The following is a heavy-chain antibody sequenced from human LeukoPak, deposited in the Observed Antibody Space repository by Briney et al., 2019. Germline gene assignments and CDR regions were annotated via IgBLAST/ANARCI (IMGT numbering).Heavy chain of an antibody. CDR1: GGSISSYY. Sequence: SETLSLTCTVSGGSISSYYWSWIRQLPGKGLEWIGYIYYSGSTNYNPSLKSRVTISVDTSKNQFSLKLSSVTAADTAVYYCARDGVVTSPYYYYGMDVWGQGTTVTVSS. D-gene: IGHD4-23*01. CDR3: ARDGVVTSPYYYYGMDV. CDR2: IYYSGST. V-gene: IGHV4-59*01. J-gene: IGHJ6*02.